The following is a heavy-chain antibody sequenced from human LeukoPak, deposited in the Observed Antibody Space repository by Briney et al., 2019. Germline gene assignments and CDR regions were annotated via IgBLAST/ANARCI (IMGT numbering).Heavy chain of an antibody. J-gene: IGHJ3*02. D-gene: IGHD5-24*01. V-gene: IGHV3-64*01. CDR1: GLTFTISA. CDR2: ISSNGGST. CDR3: ARVGGRDGDNRKTNAFDS. Sequence: GSLRLFSAVCGLTFTISAMRWARRAPGKGMDYVSDISSNGGSTLYAKAVTGRFTISRDNSQNTLYLQMGSLRAEDMAVYYCARVGGRDGDNRKTNAFDSWGQGTMVTDSS.